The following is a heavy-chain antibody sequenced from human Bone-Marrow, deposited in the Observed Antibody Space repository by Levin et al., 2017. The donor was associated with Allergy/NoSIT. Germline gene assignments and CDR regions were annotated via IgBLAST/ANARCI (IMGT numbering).Heavy chain of an antibody. D-gene: IGHD2/OR15-2a*01. Sequence: GGSLRLSCAASGFTVSSNYMSWVRQAPGKGLEWVSVIYSGGSTYYADSVKGRFTISRDNSKNTLYLQMNSLGAEDTAVYYCAREIFNAFDIWGQGTMVTVSS. CDR2: IYSGGST. CDR1: GFTVSSNY. CDR3: AREIFNAFDI. V-gene: IGHV3-66*01. J-gene: IGHJ3*02.